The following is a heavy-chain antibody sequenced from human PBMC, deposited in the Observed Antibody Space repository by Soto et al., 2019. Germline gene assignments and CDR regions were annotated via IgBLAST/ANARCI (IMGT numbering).Heavy chain of an antibody. J-gene: IGHJ4*02. CDR3: ARVKERGAVVTPFFDY. CDR1: GFTFSSYA. Sequence: QVQLVESGGGVVQPGRSLRLSCAASGFTFSSYAMHWVRQAPGKGLEWVAVISYDGSNKYYADSVKGRFTISRDNSKNTLYLQMNSLRAEDTAVYYCARVKERGAVVTPFFDYWGQGTLVTVSS. V-gene: IGHV3-30-3*01. D-gene: IGHD2-21*02. CDR2: ISYDGSNK.